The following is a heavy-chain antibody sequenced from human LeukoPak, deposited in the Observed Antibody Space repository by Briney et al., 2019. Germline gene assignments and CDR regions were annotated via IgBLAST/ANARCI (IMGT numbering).Heavy chain of an antibody. J-gene: IGHJ4*02. CDR3: AKDLEMATITYYFDY. Sequence: GGSLRLSCAASAFTFSSYAMSWVRQAPGKGLEWVSAISGSGDSTYYADSVKGRFTISRDNSKNTLYLQMNSLRAEDTAVYYCAKDLEMATITYYFDYWGQGTLVTVSS. CDR1: AFTFSSYA. V-gene: IGHV3-23*01. CDR2: ISGSGDST. D-gene: IGHD5-24*01.